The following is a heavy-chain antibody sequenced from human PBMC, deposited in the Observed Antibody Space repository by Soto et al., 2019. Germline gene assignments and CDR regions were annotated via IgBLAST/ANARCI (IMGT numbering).Heavy chain of an antibody. J-gene: IGHJ4*02. CDR3: ARGYCSTIGCSDFSDF. CDR2: INPTTGGT. CDR1: GYTFTDNY. D-gene: IGHD2-2*01. V-gene: IGHV1-2*02. Sequence: ASVKVSCKASGYTFTDNYIHWVRQAPGQGLEWMAWINPTTGGTRSAQRFQGRVTMTWDTSISTAYMEVSRLGSDDTAIYYCARGYCSTIGCSDFSDFWGQGSLVTVSS.